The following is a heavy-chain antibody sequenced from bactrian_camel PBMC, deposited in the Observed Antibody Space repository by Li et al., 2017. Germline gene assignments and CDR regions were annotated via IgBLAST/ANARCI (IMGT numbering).Heavy chain of an antibody. CDR1: GYTYSAYC. D-gene: IGHD3*01. J-gene: IGHJ4*01. Sequence: HVQLVESGGGLVQPGGSLTLSCVVSGYTYSAYCMGWFKERERVAAIDSDGSTWYADSVKGRFTISQAKNTLYLQMNSLKTEDTAVYYCARGWGTYKYWGQGTQVTVS. CDR3: ARGWGTYKY. CDR2: IDSDGST. V-gene: IGHV3S9*01.